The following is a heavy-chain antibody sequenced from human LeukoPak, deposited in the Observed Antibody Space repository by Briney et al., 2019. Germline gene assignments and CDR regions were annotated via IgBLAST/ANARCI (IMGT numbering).Heavy chain of an antibody. CDR3: ARGSPPYFVVVPAARWGWFDH. D-gene: IGHD2-2*01. CDR1: GFTVSSNY. CDR2: IYSCGST. J-gene: IGHJ5*02. Sequence: GGSLRLSCAASGFTVSSNYMSWVRQAPGKGLEWVSVIYSCGSTYYADSVKGRFTISRDNSKNTLYLQMNSLRAEDTAVYYCARGSPPYFVVVPAARWGWFDHWGQGTLVTVSS. V-gene: IGHV3-66*03.